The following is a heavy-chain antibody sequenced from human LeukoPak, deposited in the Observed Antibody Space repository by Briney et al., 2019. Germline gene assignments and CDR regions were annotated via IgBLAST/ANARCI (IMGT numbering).Heavy chain of an antibody. CDR2: IYYSGST. J-gene: IGHJ4*02. V-gene: IGHV4-59*12. CDR1: GGSISSYY. D-gene: IGHD3-10*01. Sequence: PSETLSLTCTVSGGSISSYYWSWIRQPPGKGLEWIGYIYYSGSTNYNPSLKSRVTMSVDTSKNQFSLKLSSVTAADTAVYYCARGYYYGSGDVLRPPGPWYYFDYWGQGTLVTVSS. CDR3: ARGYYYGSGDVLRPPGPWYYFDY.